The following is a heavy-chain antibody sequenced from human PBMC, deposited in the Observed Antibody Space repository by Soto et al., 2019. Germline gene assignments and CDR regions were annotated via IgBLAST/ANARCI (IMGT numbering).Heavy chain of an antibody. CDR2: IIPILGIA. D-gene: IGHD1-26*01. V-gene: IGHV1-69*02. CDR1: GGTFSSYT. J-gene: IGHJ3*02. CDR3: ARAARELLFAFDI. Sequence: QVQLVQSGAEVKKPGSSVKVSCKASGGTFSSYTISWVRQAPGQGLEWMGRIIPILGIANYAQKFQGRVTITADKSTSTAYMELSSLRSEDTAVYYCARAARELLFAFDIWGQGTMVTVSS.